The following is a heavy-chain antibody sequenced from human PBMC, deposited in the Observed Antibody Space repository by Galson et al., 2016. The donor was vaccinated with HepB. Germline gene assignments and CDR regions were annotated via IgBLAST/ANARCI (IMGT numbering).Heavy chain of an antibody. CDR1: GYMFTTYW. Sequence: QSGAEVKKPGESLRISCEGSGYMFTTYWISWVRQMPGKGLEWMGRIDPSDSYTNYSPSFQGHVTISTDKSISTAYLQWNSLKASDTAIYYCARHGGAYYFDYWGQGTLATVSS. V-gene: IGHV5-10-1*01. J-gene: IGHJ4*02. CDR2: IDPSDSYT. CDR3: ARHGGAYYFDY. D-gene: IGHD2-21*01.